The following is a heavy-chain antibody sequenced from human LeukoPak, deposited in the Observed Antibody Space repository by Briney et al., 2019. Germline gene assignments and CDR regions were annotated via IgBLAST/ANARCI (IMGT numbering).Heavy chain of an antibody. D-gene: IGHD2-15*01. J-gene: IGHJ4*02. Sequence: PGGSLRLSCEVSGLTLSTYWIHWVRQGPGKGLEWVSRINGDGSSTSYADSVKGRFTISRDNAKSTVYLQMNSLTAEDTAVYHCARAFCPGGSCYGRFDYWGQGTLVTVSS. V-gene: IGHV3-74*01. CDR3: ARAFCPGGSCYGRFDY. CDR1: GLTLSTYW. CDR2: INGDGSST.